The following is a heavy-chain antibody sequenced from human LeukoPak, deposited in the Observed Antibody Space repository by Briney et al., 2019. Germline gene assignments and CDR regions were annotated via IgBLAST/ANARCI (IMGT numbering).Heavy chain of an antibody. V-gene: IGHV1-69*05. D-gene: IGHD2-2*01. J-gene: IGHJ5*02. CDR1: GGTFSSYA. Sequence: ASVKVSCKASGGTFSSYAISWVRQAPGQGLEWMGGIIPIFGTANYAQKFQGRVTITTDESTSTAYMELGSLRSEDTAVYYCAISTVVVPAAAFDPWGQGTLVTVSS. CDR2: IIPIFGTA. CDR3: AISTVVVPAAAFDP.